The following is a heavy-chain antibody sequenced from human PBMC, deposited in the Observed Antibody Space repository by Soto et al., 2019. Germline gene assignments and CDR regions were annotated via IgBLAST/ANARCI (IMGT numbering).Heavy chain of an antibody. Sequence: PSETLSLTCTVSGGSVSSGSYYWSWIRQPPGKGLEWIGYIYYSGSTNYNPSLKSRVTISVDTSKNQFSLKLSSVTAADTAVYYCARDRFTFGYSGYGRGWFDPWGQGTLVTISS. CDR3: ARDRFTFGYSGYGRGWFDP. CDR2: IYYSGST. CDR1: GGSVSSGSYY. V-gene: IGHV4-61*01. J-gene: IGHJ5*02. D-gene: IGHD5-12*01.